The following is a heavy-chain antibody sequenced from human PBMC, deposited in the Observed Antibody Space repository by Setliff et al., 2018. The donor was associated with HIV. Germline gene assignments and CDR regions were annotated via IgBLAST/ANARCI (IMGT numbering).Heavy chain of an antibody. CDR1: GGSISSGGYY. CDR3: ASPRSLLVWYDAFDI. V-gene: IGHV4-31*03. J-gene: IGHJ3*02. D-gene: IGHD3-16*01. CDR2: IYYSGRT. Sequence: SETLSLTCTVSGGSISSGGYYWSWIRQHPGKGLEWIGYIYYSGRTYYNPSLKSRATISLDPSNNQFSLKLNSVTAADTAVYYCASPRSLLVWYDAFDIWGQGAMVTVSS.